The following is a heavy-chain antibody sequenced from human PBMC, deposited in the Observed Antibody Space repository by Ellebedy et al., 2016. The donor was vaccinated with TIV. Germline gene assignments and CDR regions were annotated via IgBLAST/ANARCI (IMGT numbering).Heavy chain of an antibody. CDR3: AKDLYGDPSNFDH. V-gene: IGHV3-23*01. D-gene: IGHD4-17*01. J-gene: IGHJ4*02. CDR1: GFTFRSYA. Sequence: GESLKISCAASGFTFRSYAMTWVRQAPGKGLEWVAGISGSDDKTYYADSVRGRFTISRDNSKTTLYLQMNSLRAEDTALYYCAKDLYGDPSNFDHWGQGALVTVS. CDR2: ISGSDDKT.